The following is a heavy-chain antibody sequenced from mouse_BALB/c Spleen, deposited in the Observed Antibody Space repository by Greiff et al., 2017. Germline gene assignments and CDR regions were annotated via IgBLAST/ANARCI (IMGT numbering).Heavy chain of an antibody. J-gene: IGHJ2*01. D-gene: IGHD1-1*01. CDR2: IYPGDGDT. V-gene: IGHV1-87*01. CDR3: AREGDYGSTHYFDY. CDR1: GYTFTSYW. Sequence: QVQLQQSGAELARPGASVKLSCKASGYTFTSYWMQWVKQRPGQGLEWIGAIYPGDGDTRYTQKFKGKATLTADKSSSTAYMQLSSLASEDSAVYYCAREGDYGSTHYFDYWGQGTTLTVSS.